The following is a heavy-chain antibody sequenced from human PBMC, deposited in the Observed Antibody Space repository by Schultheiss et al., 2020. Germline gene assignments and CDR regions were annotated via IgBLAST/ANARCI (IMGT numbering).Heavy chain of an antibody. D-gene: IGHD4-17*01. CDR1: GYTFTSYD. J-gene: IGHJ5*02. V-gene: IGHV1-8*01. CDR3: ARDQDGDYVRGNWFDP. CDR2: MNPNSGNT. Sequence: ASVKVSCKASGYTFTSYDINWVRQATGQGLEWMGWMNPNSGNTGYAQKFQGRVTMTRNTSISTAYMELSSLRSEDTAVYYCARDQDGDYVRGNWFDPWGQGTLVTVS.